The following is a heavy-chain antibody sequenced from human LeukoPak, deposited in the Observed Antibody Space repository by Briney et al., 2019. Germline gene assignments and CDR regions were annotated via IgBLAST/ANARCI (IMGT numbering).Heavy chain of an antibody. Sequence: SGTLSLTCTVSGDSITSDNWWNWVRQPPGKGLEWIGYIYYSGSTYYNPSLKSRVTISVDTSKNQFSLELSSVTAADTAVYYCARDTRRWLRFWYFDLWGRGTLVTVSS. CDR1: GDSITSDNW. CDR2: IYYSGST. D-gene: IGHD5-12*01. CDR3: ARDTRRWLRFWYFDL. J-gene: IGHJ2*01. V-gene: IGHV4-30-4*01.